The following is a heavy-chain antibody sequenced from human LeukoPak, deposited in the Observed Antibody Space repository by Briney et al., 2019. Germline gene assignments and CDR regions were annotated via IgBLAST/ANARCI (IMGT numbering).Heavy chain of an antibody. CDR3: AKDRYGSGIYPLFDY. CDR1: GFTFSSYA. J-gene: IGHJ4*02. Sequence: GGSLRLFCAASGFTFSSYAMSWVRQAPGKGLEWVSAISGSGGSTYYADSVKGRFTISRDNSKNTLYLQMNSLRAEDMAVYYCAKDRYGSGIYPLFDYWGQGTLVTVSS. V-gene: IGHV3-23*01. CDR2: ISGSGGST. D-gene: IGHD3-10*01.